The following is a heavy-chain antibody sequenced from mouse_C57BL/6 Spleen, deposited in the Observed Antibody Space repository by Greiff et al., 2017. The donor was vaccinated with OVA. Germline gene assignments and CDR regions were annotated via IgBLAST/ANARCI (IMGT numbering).Heavy chain of an antibody. CDR3: ARYYYGSSYTWFAY. CDR2: INPNNGGT. Sequence: EVQLQQSGPELVKPGASVKISCKASGYTFTDYYMNWVKQSHGKSLEWIGDINPNNGGTSYNQKFKGKATLTVDKSSSTAYMELRSLTSEDSAVYYCARYYYGSSYTWFAYWGQGTLGTVSA. CDR1: GYTFTDYY. V-gene: IGHV1-26*01. J-gene: IGHJ3*01. D-gene: IGHD1-1*01.